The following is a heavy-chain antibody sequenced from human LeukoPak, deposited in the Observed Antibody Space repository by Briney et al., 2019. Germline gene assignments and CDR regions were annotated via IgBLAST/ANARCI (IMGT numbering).Heavy chain of an antibody. CDR3: ARGEPGYCGYDCYCDY. D-gene: IGHD2-21*02. J-gene: IGHJ4*02. V-gene: IGHV3-74*01. Sequence: TGGSLRLSCAASGFTFSNYWMHWVRQAQGKGLVWVSRINSDGTGTNYADSVKGRFTISRDNAKNTLYLQMNSLRAEDTAVYYCARGEPGYCGYDCYCDYWGQGTLVTVSS. CDR1: GFTFSNYW. CDR2: INSDGTGT.